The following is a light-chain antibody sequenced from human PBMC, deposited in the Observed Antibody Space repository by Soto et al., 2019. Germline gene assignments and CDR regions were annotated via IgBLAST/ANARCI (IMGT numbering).Light chain of an antibody. J-gene: IGKJ4*01. CDR3: QQYYRTPIT. Sequence: VITQSPGSLSVARVEMSTIDGRLSQSVLYSSNNKNYLAWYQHKPGQPPKLLIYWASTRDSGVPDRFSGSGSGTDFTLTISSLQAEDVAVYSCQQYYRTPITFGGGTKVDIK. V-gene: IGKV4-1*01. CDR1: QSVLYSSNNKNY. CDR2: WAS.